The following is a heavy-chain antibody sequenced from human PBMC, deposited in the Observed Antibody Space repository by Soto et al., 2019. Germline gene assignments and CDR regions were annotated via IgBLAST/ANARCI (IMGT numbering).Heavy chain of an antibody. J-gene: IGHJ4*02. CDR1: GYTFTSYA. CDR2: VNGGNRNT. V-gene: IGHV1-3*01. Sequence: QVQLVQSGAEVKKPGASVKVSCKASGYTFTSYAMHWVRQAPGQSLEWMGWVNGGNRNTKYSQRFQGRVTITTDTSASTAYMELSSLRSEDTAVYYCARIGYSSGWYSFDYWGQGTLVTVSS. D-gene: IGHD6-19*01. CDR3: ARIGYSSGWYSFDY.